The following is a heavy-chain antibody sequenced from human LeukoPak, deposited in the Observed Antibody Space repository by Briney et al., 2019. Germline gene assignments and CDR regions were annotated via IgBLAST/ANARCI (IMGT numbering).Heavy chain of an antibody. Sequence: GRSLRLSCAASGFTFSSYAMHWVRQAPGKGLEWVAVISYDGSNKYYADSVKGRFTISRDNSKNTLYLQMNSLRAEDTAVYYCAKDRIRYYDILTGYYFDYWGQGTLVTVSS. CDR3: AKDRIRYYDILTGYYFDY. D-gene: IGHD3-9*01. CDR1: GFTFSSYA. J-gene: IGHJ4*02. CDR2: ISYDGSNK. V-gene: IGHV3-30*04.